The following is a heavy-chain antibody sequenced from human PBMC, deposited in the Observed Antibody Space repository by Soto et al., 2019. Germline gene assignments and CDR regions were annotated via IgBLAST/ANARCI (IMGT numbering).Heavy chain of an antibody. V-gene: IGHV1-2*02. Sequence: ASVKVSCKASGYTFTGYYMHWVRQAPGQGLEWMGWINPNSGGTNYAQKFQGRVTMTRDTSISTAYMELSRLRSDDTAVYYCAREGVLAVVVPAASAFDIWGQGTMGTVSS. J-gene: IGHJ3*02. D-gene: IGHD2-2*01. CDR2: INPNSGGT. CDR1: GYTFTGYY. CDR3: AREGVLAVVVPAASAFDI.